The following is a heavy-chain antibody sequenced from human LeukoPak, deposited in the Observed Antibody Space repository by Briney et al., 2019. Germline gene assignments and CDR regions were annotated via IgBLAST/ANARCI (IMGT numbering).Heavy chain of an antibody. V-gene: IGHV1-18*01. J-gene: IGHJ4*02. D-gene: IGHD5-12*01. CDR1: GYTFASYG. Sequence: ASVKVSCKASGYTFASYGISWVRQAPGQGLEWMGWISAYNGNTNYAQKLQGRVTMTTDTSTSTAYMELRSLRSDDTAVYYCARGQGMVATLSPFDYWGQGTLVTVSS. CDR3: ARGQGMVATLSPFDY. CDR2: ISAYNGNT.